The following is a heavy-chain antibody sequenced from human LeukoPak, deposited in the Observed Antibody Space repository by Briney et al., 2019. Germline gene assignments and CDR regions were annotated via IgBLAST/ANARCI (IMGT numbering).Heavy chain of an antibody. CDR2: IRWDGGAT. Sequence: GEPLRLFCSASRFTFDVYRIHCVRQPPGKGLEWISLIRWDGGATYYADTVNGRFDVSRDKSKNSLFLQMDSVITEDTAFYYCTKVARNSGWPYFDSWGQGTLVTVSS. CDR1: RFTFDVYR. CDR3: TKVARNSGWPYFDS. J-gene: IGHJ4*02. V-gene: IGHV3-43*01. D-gene: IGHD3-22*01.